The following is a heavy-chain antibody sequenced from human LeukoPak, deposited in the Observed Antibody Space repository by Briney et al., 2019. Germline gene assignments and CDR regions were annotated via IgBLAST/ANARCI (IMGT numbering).Heavy chain of an antibody. J-gene: IGHJ4*02. D-gene: IGHD3-10*01. V-gene: IGHV1-3*01. CDR2: INAGNGNT. CDR3: ARDVGTVWFGELFDY. CDR1: GYTFTSYA. Sequence: ASVKVSCKASGYTFTSYAMHWVRQAPGQRLEWMGWINAGNGNTKYSQKFLGRVTITRDTSASTAYMELSSLRSEDTAVYYCARDVGTVWFGELFDYWGQGTLVTVSS.